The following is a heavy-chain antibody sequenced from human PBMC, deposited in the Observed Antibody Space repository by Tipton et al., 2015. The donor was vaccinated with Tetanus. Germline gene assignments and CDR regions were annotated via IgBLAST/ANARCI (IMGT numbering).Heavy chain of an antibody. CDR2: VFHSGTT. V-gene: IGHV4-39*01. CDR1: GVSISSNSYY. J-gene: IGHJ4*02. D-gene: IGHD6-19*01. Sequence: LRLSCTVSGVSISSNSYYWGWIRQPPGKGLEWIGTVFHSGTTYYNPSLKSRVTISVDTSKNQFSLKLTSVTAADTAVYYCARWIAVTGTGFDFWGQGTLVTVSS. CDR3: ARWIAVTGTGFDF.